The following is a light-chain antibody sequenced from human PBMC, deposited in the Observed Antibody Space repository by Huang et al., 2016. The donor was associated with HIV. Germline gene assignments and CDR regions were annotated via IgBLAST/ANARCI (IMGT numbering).Light chain of an antibody. V-gene: IGKV2-28*01. CDR3: VQALQTPT. CDR1: QSLLHSNGYHY. J-gene: IGKJ5*01. Sequence: DIVVTQSPLSLSVTPGEAASISCRSSQSLLHSNGYHYLDWYLQKPGQSPQLRIYLATNRASGVPARFSRSGSGKEFTLKISGVAADDVAVYCRVQALQTPTLGQGTRLEIK. CDR2: LAT.